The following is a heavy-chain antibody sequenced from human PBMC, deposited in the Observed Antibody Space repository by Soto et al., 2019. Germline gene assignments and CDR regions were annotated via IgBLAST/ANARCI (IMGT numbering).Heavy chain of an antibody. Sequence: EVQLVESAGGLVKPGGSLRLSCVASGLTFSYYSMTWVRQAPGKGLEWVSSISSSSTYIYYADSVKCRFTISRDNTKNSLYLQMNRLRAEDTAVYYCARVVNYYDPYYYYGMAVWGQGTTVTVSS. CDR3: ARVVNYYDPYYYYGMAV. V-gene: IGHV3-21*01. D-gene: IGHD3-22*01. CDR2: ISSSSTYI. J-gene: IGHJ6*02. CDR1: GLTFSYYS.